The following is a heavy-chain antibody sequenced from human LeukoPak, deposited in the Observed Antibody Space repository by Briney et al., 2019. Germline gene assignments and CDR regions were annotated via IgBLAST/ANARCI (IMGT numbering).Heavy chain of an antibody. CDR1: GGSISSSSYY. CDR3: ARGGYCSGGSCYSPALGAFGI. V-gene: IGHV4-39*01. CDR2: IYYSGST. J-gene: IGHJ3*02. Sequence: SETLSLTCTVSGGSISSSSYYWGWIRQPPGKGLEWIGSIYYSGSTYYNPSLKSRVTISVDTSKNQFSLKLSSVTAADTAVYYCARGGYCSGGSCYSPALGAFGIWGQGTMVTVSS. D-gene: IGHD2-15*01.